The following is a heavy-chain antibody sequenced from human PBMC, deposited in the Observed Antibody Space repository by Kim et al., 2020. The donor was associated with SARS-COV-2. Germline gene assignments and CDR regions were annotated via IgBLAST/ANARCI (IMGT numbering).Heavy chain of an antibody. V-gene: IGHV3-15*01. CDR3: TTWPPGRRGTNFDY. Sequence: GSLRLSCAASGFTFSNAWMSWVRQAPGKGLEWVGRIKSKTDGGTTDYAAPVKGRFTISRDDSKNTLYLQMNSLKTEDTAVYYCTTWPPGRRGTNFDYWGQGTLVTVSS. CDR2: IKSKTDGGTT. J-gene: IGHJ4*02. CDR1: GFTFSNAW.